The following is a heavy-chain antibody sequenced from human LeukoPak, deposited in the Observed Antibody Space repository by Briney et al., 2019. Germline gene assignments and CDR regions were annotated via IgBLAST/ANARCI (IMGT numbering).Heavy chain of an antibody. CDR1: GYTFTSYG. CDR3: ARDRIAGATLNTFDY. J-gene: IGHJ4*02. Sequence: GASVKVSCKASGYTFTSYGISWVRQAPGQGLEWMGWISAYNGNTNYAQKLQGRVTMTTDTSTSTAYMELRSLRSDDTAVYYCARDRIAGATLNTFDYWGQETLVTVSS. D-gene: IGHD1-26*01. V-gene: IGHV1-18*01. CDR2: ISAYNGNT.